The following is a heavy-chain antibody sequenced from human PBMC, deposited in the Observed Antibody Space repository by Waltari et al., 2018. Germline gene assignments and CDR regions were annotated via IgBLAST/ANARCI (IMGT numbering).Heavy chain of an antibody. CDR2: IYSGGST. Sequence: EVQLVESGGGLIQPGGSLRLSCAASGFTVSSNYMSWVRQAPGKGLEWVSVIYSGGSTYYADSVKGRFTISRDNSKNTLYLQMNSLRAEDTALYYCAKDGLQQLDYFDYWGQGTLVTVSS. D-gene: IGHD6-13*01. J-gene: IGHJ4*02. CDR3: AKDGLQQLDYFDY. V-gene: IGHV3-53*01. CDR1: GFTVSSNY.